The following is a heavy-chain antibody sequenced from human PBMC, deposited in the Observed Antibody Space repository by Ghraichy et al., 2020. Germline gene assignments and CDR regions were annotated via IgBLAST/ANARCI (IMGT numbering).Heavy chain of an antibody. Sequence: SETLSLTCIVSGGSIISSSYSWGWIRQPPGEGLEWIGTIFYSGSTYYNPSLKSRVTISVDTSKNQFSLMLSSVTAADTAVYYCARWEDAFAIWGQGTMVTVSS. V-gene: IGHV4-39*01. CDR3: ARWEDAFAI. CDR2: IFYSGST. CDR1: GGSIISSSYS. D-gene: IGHD1-26*01. J-gene: IGHJ3*02.